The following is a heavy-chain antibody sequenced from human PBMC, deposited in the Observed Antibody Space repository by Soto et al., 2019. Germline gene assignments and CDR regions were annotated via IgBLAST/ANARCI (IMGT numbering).Heavy chain of an antibody. CDR1: GLNFSCYY. D-gene: IGHD4-17*01. J-gene: IGHJ5*02. V-gene: IGHV4-34*01. CDR2: INHSGGT. CDR3: ARGLTTVTTDRWFDP. Sequence: SSETLSLTCAFDGLNFSCYYLSWLRPPPGKGLEWIGEINHSGGTNYNPSLKSRVTISVDTSKNQFSLKLSSVTAADTAVYYCARGLTTVTTDRWFDPWGQGTLVTVSS.